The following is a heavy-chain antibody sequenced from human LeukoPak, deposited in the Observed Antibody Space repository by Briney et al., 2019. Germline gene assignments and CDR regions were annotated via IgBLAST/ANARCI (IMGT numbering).Heavy chain of an antibody. CDR3: ARDNGGYNWFDP. J-gene: IGHJ5*02. D-gene: IGHD2-8*01. Sequence: PGGSLRLSCAASGFTFSSYGMHWVRQAPGKGLEWVAVIWYDGSYKYYADSVKGRFTIPRENSNNTLYLQMNSLRAEDTAVYYCARDNGGYNWFDPWGQGTLVTVSS. CDR2: IWYDGSYK. V-gene: IGHV3-33*01. CDR1: GFTFSSYG.